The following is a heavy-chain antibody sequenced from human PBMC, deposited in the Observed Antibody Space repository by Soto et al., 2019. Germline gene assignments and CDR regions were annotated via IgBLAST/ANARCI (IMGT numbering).Heavy chain of an antibody. V-gene: IGHV1-69*10. D-gene: IGHD3-16*01. CDR1: GGTFSSYA. CDR3: ARDQDVEDAFDI. J-gene: IGHJ3*02. Sequence: SVKVSCKASGGTFSSYAISWVRQAPGQGLEWMGGIIPILGIANYAQKFQGRVTITADKSTSTAYMELSSLRSEDTAVYYCARDQDVEDAFDIWGQGTMVTVSS. CDR2: IIPILGIA.